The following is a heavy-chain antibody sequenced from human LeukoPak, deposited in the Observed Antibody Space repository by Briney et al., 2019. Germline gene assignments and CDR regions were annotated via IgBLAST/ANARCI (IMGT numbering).Heavy chain of an antibody. CDR3: ARQRGNDYYDSSGRSSSFDY. CDR1: GGSISSSSYY. V-gene: IGHV4-39*01. J-gene: IGHJ4*02. CDR2: IYYRGST. Sequence: SETLSLTCTGSGGSISSSSYYWGWIRQPPGERLEWIGSIYYRGSTYYNPSLKSRVTISVDTSKNQFSLKLSSVTAADTAVYYCARQRGNDYYDSSGRSSSFDYWGQGTLVTVSS. D-gene: IGHD3-22*01.